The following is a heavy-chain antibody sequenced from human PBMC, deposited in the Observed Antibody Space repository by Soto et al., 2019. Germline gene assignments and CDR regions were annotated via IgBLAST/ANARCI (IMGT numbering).Heavy chain of an antibody. J-gene: IGHJ4*02. CDR1: GFAFSTNS. CDR3: AREPPHVGTSSWDADS. Sequence: EVRLVASGGGLVKPGGSLRLSCAASGFAFSTNSMNWVRQVPGKGLQWLSSISSSGSFRSYADSIQGRFTISRDNAKNSLYLQMNYLRGDDTGHYFCAREPPHVGTSSWDADSWGQGTLVTVSS. V-gene: IGHV3-21*01. D-gene: IGHD1-1*01. CDR2: ISSSGSFR.